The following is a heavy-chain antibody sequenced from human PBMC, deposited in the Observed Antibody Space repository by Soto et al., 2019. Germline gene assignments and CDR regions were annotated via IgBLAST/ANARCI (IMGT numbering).Heavy chain of an antibody. CDR2: IIPILGIA. CDR1: GGTFSSYT. J-gene: IGHJ4*02. Sequence: QVQLVQSGAEVKKPGSSVKVSCKASGGTFSSYTISWVRQAPGQGLEWMGRIIPILGIANYAQKFQGRVTITADKSTSTAYMELSSLRSEDTAVYYCARGHDETYYDFWSGYYWVYWGQGTLVTVSS. V-gene: IGHV1-69*02. D-gene: IGHD3-3*01. CDR3: ARGHDETYYDFWSGYYWVY.